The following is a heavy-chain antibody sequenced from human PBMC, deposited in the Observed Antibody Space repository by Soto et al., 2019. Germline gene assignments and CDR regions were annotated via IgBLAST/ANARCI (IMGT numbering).Heavy chain of an antibody. CDR3: ARDGRYCGGGMCYTYFDY. CDR2: ISYDESNK. Sequence: GGSLRLSCTASGCTFSSYAMHWVRQAPGKGLEWVAFISYDESNKDYVDSVKGRFTISRDNSKNTLYLQMNSLRAEDTAVYYCARDGRYCGGGMCYTYFDYWGQGTLVTVSS. V-gene: IGHV3-30-3*01. CDR1: GCTFSSYA. D-gene: IGHD2-15*01. J-gene: IGHJ4*02.